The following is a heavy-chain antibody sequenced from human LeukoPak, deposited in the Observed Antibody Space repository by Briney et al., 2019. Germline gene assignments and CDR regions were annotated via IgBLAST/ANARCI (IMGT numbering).Heavy chain of an antibody. V-gene: IGHV3-23*01. CDR1: GFTFSVHA. CDR2: ISASSDGK. J-gene: IGHJ4*02. CDR3: AKVRGQVIGYYFDY. Sequence: GGSLRLSCAASGFTFSVHAMGWVRQAPGKGLEWVSAISASSDGKYYADSVKGRFTISRDNSKNTLYLQMNSLRAEDTAVYYCAKVRGQVIGYYFDYWGRGTLVTVSS. D-gene: IGHD3/OR15-3a*01.